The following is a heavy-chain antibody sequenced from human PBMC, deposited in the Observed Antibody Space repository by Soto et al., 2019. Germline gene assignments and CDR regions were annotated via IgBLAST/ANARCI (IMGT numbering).Heavy chain of an antibody. D-gene: IGHD1-26*01. Sequence: QVQLVESGGGAVQPGTSLRLSCVAPEVIFSRYGMHWVRQAPGKGLEWLAVIRFDGSNIYYADSVKGRFTIARDNSKNTLYLQMNSLRAEDTAVYYCAVDGVGDTVFFGYLDYWGKGALVTVSS. V-gene: IGHV3-30*19. J-gene: IGHJ4*02. CDR1: EVIFSRYG. CDR2: IRFDGSNI. CDR3: AVDGVGDTVFFGYLDY.